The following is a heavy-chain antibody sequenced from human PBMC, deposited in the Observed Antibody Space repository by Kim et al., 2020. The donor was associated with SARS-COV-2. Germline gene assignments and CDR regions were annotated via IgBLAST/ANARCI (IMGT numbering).Heavy chain of an antibody. D-gene: IGHD3-10*01. V-gene: IGHV1-3*01. Sequence: ASVKVSCKASGYTFTTYAMHWVRQAPGQRLEWMGWINCGSGNTKYSQRFQDRITITRDTSASSAYMELSSLSSEDTAVYYCARGGGFSGRTQDGMDVWGQ. CDR2: INCGSGNT. J-gene: IGHJ6*02. CDR1: GYTFTTYA. CDR3: ARGGGFSGRTQDGMDV.